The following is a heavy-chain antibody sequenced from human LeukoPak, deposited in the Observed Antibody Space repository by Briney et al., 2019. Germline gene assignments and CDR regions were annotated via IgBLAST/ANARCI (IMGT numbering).Heavy chain of an antibody. D-gene: IGHD6-13*01. J-gene: IGHJ4*02. V-gene: IGHV4-39*07. Sequence: PSETLSLTCTVSGGSISSSSYYWGWIRQPPGKGLEWIGSIYYSGSTYYNPSLKSRVTISVDTSKNQFSLKLSSVTAADTAVYXXXXXXARIASEVAFFDYWGQGTLVTVSS. CDR2: IYYSGST. CDR3: XXXXARIASEVAFFDY. CDR1: GGSISSSSYY.